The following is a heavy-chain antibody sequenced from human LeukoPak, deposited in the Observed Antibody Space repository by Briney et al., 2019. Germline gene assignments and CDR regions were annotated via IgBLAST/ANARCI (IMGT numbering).Heavy chain of an antibody. CDR1: GGSFSGYY. CDR2: INHSGST. D-gene: IGHD6-19*01. V-gene: IGHV4-34*01. J-gene: IGHJ4*02. Sequence: SETLSLTCAVYGGSFSGYYWSWIRQPPGKGLEWIGEINHSGSTNYNPSLKSRVTISVDTSKNQFSLKLSSVTAADTAVYYCARLRDSSGAGYWGQGTLVTVSS. CDR3: ARLRDSSGAGY.